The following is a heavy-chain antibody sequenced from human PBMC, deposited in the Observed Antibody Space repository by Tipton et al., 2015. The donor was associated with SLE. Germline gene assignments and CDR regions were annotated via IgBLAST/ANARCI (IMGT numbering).Heavy chain of an antibody. CDR3: ARVRAPTVTTFGP. J-gene: IGHJ5*02. V-gene: IGHV4-34*01. D-gene: IGHD4-17*01. Sequence: TLSLTCAAYGGSFSGYYWSWIRQPPGKGLEWIGEINHSGSTNYNPSLKSRVTISVDTSKNQFSLKLSSVTAADTAVYYCARVRAPTVTTFGPWGQGTLVTVSS. CDR2: INHSGST. CDR1: GGSFSGYY.